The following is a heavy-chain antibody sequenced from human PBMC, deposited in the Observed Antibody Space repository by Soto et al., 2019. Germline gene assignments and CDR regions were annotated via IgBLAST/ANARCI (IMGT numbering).Heavy chain of an antibody. J-gene: IGHJ3*02. CDR3: ARGNYPRRVGYCSGGSCYSFSLLSFDI. Sequence: PGGSLRLSCAASGFTFSSYWMSWVRQAPGKGLEWVANIKQDGSEKYYVDSVKGRFTISRDNAKNSLYLQMNSLRAEDTAVYYCARGNYPRRVGYCSGGSCYSFSLLSFDIRGKGTMVTVSS. CDR2: IKQDGSEK. D-gene: IGHD2-15*01. V-gene: IGHV3-7*01. CDR1: GFTFSSYW.